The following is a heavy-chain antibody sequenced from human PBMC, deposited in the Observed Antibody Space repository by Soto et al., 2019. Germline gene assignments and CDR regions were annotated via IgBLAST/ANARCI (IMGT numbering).Heavy chain of an antibody. CDR3: ARDELFGDNGLDH. D-gene: IGHD2-21*02. CDR2: INDGSEE. CDR1: GFSFSAHG. V-gene: IGHV3-33*01. Sequence: QVQLVESGGGVVRPGTSLRLSCAATGFSFSAHGMHWVRQAPGKGLEWLAVINDGSEEGYADSVRGRFTISRDNARNILYLQTDNLRAEDSARYYCARDELFGDNGLDHWGQGTLVTVSS. J-gene: IGHJ4*02.